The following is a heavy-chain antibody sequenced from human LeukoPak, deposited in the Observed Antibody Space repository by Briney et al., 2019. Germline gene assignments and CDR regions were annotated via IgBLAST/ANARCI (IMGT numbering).Heavy chain of an antibody. D-gene: IGHD2-2*01. CDR1: GFTFSSYS. Sequence: PGGSLRLSCAASGFTFSSYSMSWVRQAPGKGLEWVSGISGSGGSTDYADSVKGRFTISRDNSKNTLYLQMNSLRVEDTAVYYCAKDPGYQVVYYFDYWGQGTLVTVSS. V-gene: IGHV3-23*01. CDR2: ISGSGGST. J-gene: IGHJ4*02. CDR3: AKDPGYQVVYYFDY.